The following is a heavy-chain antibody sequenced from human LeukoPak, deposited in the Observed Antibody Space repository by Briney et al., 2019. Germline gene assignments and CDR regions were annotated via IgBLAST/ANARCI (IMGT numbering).Heavy chain of an antibody. CDR3: GKRGVVIWVILAGFRKEAYDFLS. V-gene: IGHV3-23*01. CDR2: ISGDGGGT. J-gene: IGHJ4*02. CDR1: GITLSNNG. D-gene: IGHD3-22*01. Sequence: PGGSLRLSCAVSGITLSNNGMSWVRQAPGKGPEWVAGISGDGGGTNYADSVKGRFTISRDNAKNTLYLQMNSLRVEDTAVYCCGKRGVVIWVILAGFRKEAYDFLSWGEGALVSVSS.